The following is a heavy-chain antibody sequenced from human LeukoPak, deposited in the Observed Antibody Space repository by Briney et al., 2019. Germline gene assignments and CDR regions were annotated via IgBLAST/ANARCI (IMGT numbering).Heavy chain of an antibody. CDR3: ARDGGDILTGYAFDI. CDR2: IYHSGST. Sequence: SGTLSLTCAVSGGSISSSNWWSWVRQPPGKGLEWIGEIYHSGSTNYNPSLKSRVTISVDKSENQFSLKPSSVTAADTAVYYCARDGGDILTGYAFDIWGQGTMVTVSS. CDR1: GGSISSSNW. V-gene: IGHV4-4*02. D-gene: IGHD3-9*01. J-gene: IGHJ3*02.